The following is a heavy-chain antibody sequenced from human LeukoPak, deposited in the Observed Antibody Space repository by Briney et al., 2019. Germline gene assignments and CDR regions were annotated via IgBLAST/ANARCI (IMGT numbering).Heavy chain of an antibody. CDR2: LYSDGST. V-gene: IGHV3-66*01. CDR1: GFTVSTNY. D-gene: IGHD6-13*01. J-gene: IGHJ5*02. CDR3: ARDRQQLGAWFDP. Sequence: GGSLRLSCAASGFTVSTNYMSWVRQTPGKGLEWVSVLYSDGSTYYVDSMKGRFTISRDNSKNTVYLQMNALRAEDTGVYYCARDRQQLGAWFDPGGQGTLVTVSS.